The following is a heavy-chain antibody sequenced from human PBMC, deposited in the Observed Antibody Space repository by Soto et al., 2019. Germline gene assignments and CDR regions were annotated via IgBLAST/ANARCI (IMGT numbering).Heavy chain of an antibody. J-gene: IGHJ3*02. CDR3: DRGGRWLQLMAFDI. CDR1: GGSIRSGAYS. CDR2: IYHSGST. D-gene: IGHD5-12*01. Sequence: TLSSTCALSGGSIRSGAYSWSLIRQAPGQGLEWIGYIYHSGSTYYNPSIKSRVTISVARSKNQFSLKLSSVTAADTAVYYCDRGGRWLQLMAFDIWGKGTMVTVSS. V-gene: IGHV4-30-2*01.